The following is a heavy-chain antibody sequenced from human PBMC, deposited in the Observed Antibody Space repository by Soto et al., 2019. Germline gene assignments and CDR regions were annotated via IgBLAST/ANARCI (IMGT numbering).Heavy chain of an antibody. CDR1: GFTFSSYA. J-gene: IGHJ4*02. D-gene: IGHD2-21*02. CDR2: ISGSGGNT. V-gene: IGHV3-23*01. Sequence: PGGSLRLSCAASGFTFSSYAMSWVRQAPGKGLEWVSAISGSGGNTYYADSVKGRFTISRDNSKNTLYLQMNSLRAEDTAVYYCAKGVESYCGGDCPYTPFDYWGQGTLVTVSS. CDR3: AKGVESYCGGDCPYTPFDY.